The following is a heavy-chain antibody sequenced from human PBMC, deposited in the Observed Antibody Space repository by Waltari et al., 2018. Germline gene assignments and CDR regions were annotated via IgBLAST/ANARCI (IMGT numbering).Heavy chain of an antibody. CDR1: GFSCSRYS. CDR2: ISSSTTYI. V-gene: IGHV3-21*01. J-gene: IGHJ4*02. Sequence: EVQLVEYGGGLVKTGGSLRLSAGASGFSCSRYSMNWVRQAPGKGLEWVSSISSSTTYIHYADSVKGRFTISRDNAKNSLYLQMNSLRVEDTAVYYCVSGGWGFYFDYWGQGTVVTVSS. D-gene: IGHD7-27*01. CDR3: VSGGWGFYFDY.